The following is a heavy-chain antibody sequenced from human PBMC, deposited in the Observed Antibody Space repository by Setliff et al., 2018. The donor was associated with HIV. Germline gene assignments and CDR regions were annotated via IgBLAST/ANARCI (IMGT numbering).Heavy chain of an antibody. CDR1: GDTNPSDA. D-gene: IGHD6-19*01. CDR2: ISGYNGNT. J-gene: IGHJ3*01. CDR3: ARVPYRSAWFSGGHDAFDV. V-gene: IGHV1-18*01. Sequence: ASVKVSCKASGDTNPSDAISWVRQAPGQGLEWMGWISGYNGNTKYAQNMQGRVTMTTDTSTTTAYMELRSLRSDDTAVYYCARVPYRSAWFSGGHDAFDVRGQGTMVTVSS.